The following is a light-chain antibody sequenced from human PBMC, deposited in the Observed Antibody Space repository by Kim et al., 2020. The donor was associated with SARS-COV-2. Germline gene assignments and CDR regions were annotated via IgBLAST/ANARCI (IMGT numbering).Light chain of an antibody. CDR1: NIGRKS. CDR2: YDS. CDR3: QVWDSSSDHPV. V-gene: IGLV3-21*04. J-gene: IGLJ3*02. Sequence: APGKTAGITCGGNNIGRKSVHMYHQKPGQAPVLVIYYDSDRPSGIPERFSGSNSGNTATLTISRVEAGDEADYYCQVWDSSSDHPVFGGGTQLTVL.